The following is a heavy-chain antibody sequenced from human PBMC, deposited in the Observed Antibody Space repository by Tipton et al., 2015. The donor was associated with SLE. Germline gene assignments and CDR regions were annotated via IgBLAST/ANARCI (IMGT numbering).Heavy chain of an antibody. CDR3: ARGAYCTGGVCHPLDV. CDR1: GGSFSGYF. CDR2: INHIGRT. V-gene: IGHV4-34*01. Sequence: TLSLTCTVYGGSFSGYFWSWIRQPPGEGLEWIGEINHIGRTNYKSSLKSRLTISVDPSKNQFSLKLRSVTAADRAVYYCARGAYCTGGVCHPLDVWGQGTTVTVSS. J-gene: IGHJ6*02. D-gene: IGHD2-8*02.